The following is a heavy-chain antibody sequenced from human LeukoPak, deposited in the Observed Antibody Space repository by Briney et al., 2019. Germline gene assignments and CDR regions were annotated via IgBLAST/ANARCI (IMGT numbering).Heavy chain of an antibody. CDR1: GYTFTSYD. J-gene: IGHJ4*02. V-gene: IGHV1-8*01. Sequence: ASVKVSCKASGYTFTSYDINWVRQATGQGLEWMGWMNPNSGNTGYAQKFQGRVTITRDTSASTAYMELSSLRSEDTAVYYCAREDWEDYFDYWGREPWSPSPQ. CDR3: AREDWEDYFDY. D-gene: IGHD3/OR15-3a*01. CDR2: MNPNSGNT.